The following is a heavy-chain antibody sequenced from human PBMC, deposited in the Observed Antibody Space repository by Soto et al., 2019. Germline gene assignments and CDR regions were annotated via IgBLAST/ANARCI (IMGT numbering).Heavy chain of an antibody. CDR2: INHSGST. J-gene: IGHJ5*02. CDR3: ARVYGIAAAGSTHTVFDP. D-gene: IGHD6-13*01. CDR1: GGSFSGYY. Sequence: PSETLSLTCAVYGGSFSGYYWSWIRQPPGKGLEWIGEINHSGSTNDNPSLKSRVTISVDTSKNQFSLKLSSVTAADTAVYYCARVYGIAAAGSTHTVFDPWGQGTLVTVSS. V-gene: IGHV4-34*01.